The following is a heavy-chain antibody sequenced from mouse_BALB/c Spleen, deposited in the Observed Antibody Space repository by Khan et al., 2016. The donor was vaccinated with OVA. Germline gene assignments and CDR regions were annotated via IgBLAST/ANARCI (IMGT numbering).Heavy chain of an antibody. CDR3: ARREAMDY. Sequence: EVELVESGGGLVQPGGSRKLSCAASGFTFSSFGMHWVRQAPEKGLEWVAYISSGSATIYYADNVKGRFTISRDKPKNTLFLQMTSLRSEDTAMYYCARREAMDYWGQGTSVTVSS. CDR1: GFTFSSFG. CDR2: ISSGSATI. V-gene: IGHV5-17*02. J-gene: IGHJ4*01.